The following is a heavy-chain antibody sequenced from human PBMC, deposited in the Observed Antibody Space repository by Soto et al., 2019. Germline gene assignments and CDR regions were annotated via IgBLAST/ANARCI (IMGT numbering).Heavy chain of an antibody. CDR3: AKSLSAIPGDS. V-gene: IGHV3-7*05. J-gene: IGHJ4*02. D-gene: IGHD2-2*01. CDR2: IKQDGSER. Sequence: EVQLVESGGGLVQSGGPLRLSCAASGFTFSTYWMSWVRQGPGTGPEWVANIKQDGSERYYADSVKGRFTISRDNAKSSLYLQMTSLRAEDTAVYHCAKSLSAIPGDSWGQGTLVTVSS. CDR1: GFTFSTYW.